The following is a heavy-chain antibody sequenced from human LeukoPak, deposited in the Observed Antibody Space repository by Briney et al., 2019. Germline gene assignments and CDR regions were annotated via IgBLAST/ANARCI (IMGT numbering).Heavy chain of an antibody. CDR2: ISQDGTEK. CDR1: GLNFDNYW. CDR3: ARVLRSRYSFDY. J-gene: IGHJ4*02. D-gene: IGHD3-9*01. Sequence: GGSLRLSCAVSGLNFDNYWMTWVRQAPGKGLEWVANISQDGTEKYHVDSVKGRFTISRDNAKNSLYLQMDSLRAEDTAVYYCARVLRSRYSFDYWGQGTLVIVSS. V-gene: IGHV3-7*01.